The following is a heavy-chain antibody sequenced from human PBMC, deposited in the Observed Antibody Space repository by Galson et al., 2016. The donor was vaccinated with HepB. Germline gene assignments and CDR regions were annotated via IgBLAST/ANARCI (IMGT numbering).Heavy chain of an antibody. V-gene: IGHV3-13*01. J-gene: IGHJ6*02. Sequence: SLRLSCAASGFVFTRYDMHWVRQAKGKGLEWVSGISTGGDTYYRGSVKGRFTISRENAKNSLYLQMNNLKTGDTAVYYCVRARAVAGQGGMDVWGQGTTVIVSS. CDR1: GFVFTRYD. CDR3: VRARAVAGQGGMDV. D-gene: IGHD6-19*01. CDR2: ISTGGDT.